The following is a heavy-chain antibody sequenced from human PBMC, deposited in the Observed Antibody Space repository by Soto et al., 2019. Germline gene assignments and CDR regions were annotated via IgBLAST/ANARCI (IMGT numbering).Heavy chain of an antibody. CDR2: IYYSGST. J-gene: IGHJ3*02. CDR3: ARHQTTNDAFDI. CDR1: GGSISSSSYY. Sequence: QLQLQESGPGLVKPSETLSLTCTVSGGSISSSSYYWGWIRQPPGKGLEWIGSIYYSGSTYYNPSLKSRVTISVDTSKNQFSLKLSSVTAADTAVYYCARHQTTNDAFDIWGQGTMVTVSS. V-gene: IGHV4-39*01. D-gene: IGHD4-17*01.